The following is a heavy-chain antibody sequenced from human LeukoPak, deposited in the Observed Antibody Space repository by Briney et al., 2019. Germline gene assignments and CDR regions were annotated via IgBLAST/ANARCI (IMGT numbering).Heavy chain of an antibody. D-gene: IGHD5-24*01. CDR1: GGSISSDDYC. CDR3: AKSREEIRGLDAFDI. Sequence: SETLSLTCSVSGGSISSDDYCWNWIRQHPGKGLEWIGYIYFSGSTYYNPSLKSRVALSVDTSKNQFSLKLSSLTAADTAVYYCAKSREEIRGLDAFDIWGQGTMVTVSS. V-gene: IGHV4-31*03. J-gene: IGHJ3*02. CDR2: IYFSGST.